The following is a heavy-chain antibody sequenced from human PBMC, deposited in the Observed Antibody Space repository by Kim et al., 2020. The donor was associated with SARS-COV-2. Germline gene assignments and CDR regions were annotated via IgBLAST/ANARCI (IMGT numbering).Heavy chain of an antibody. CDR3: ARAGIFGVVIIPVGYYYGMDV. CDR1: GYTFTGYY. D-gene: IGHD3-3*01. Sequence: ASVKVSCKASGYTFTGYYMHWVRQAPGQGLEWMGWINPNSGGTNYAQKFQGRVTMTRDTSISTAYMELSRLRSDDTAVYYCARAGIFGVVIIPVGYYYGMDVWGQGTTVTVSS. CDR2: INPNSGGT. V-gene: IGHV1-2*02. J-gene: IGHJ6*02.